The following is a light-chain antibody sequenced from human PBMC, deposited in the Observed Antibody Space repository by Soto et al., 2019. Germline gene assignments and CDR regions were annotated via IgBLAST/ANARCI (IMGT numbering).Light chain of an antibody. CDR3: SSYTSTRTVV. Sequence: QYALTQSASVSGSPGQSITLSCTGTSSDVGGYNHVAWYQHHPGKAPKLMIYDVTNRPSGVSSRFSGSKSGNTASLTISGLQAEDEADYYCSSYTSTRTVVFGEGTKLTVL. CDR1: SSDVGGYNH. J-gene: IGLJ2*01. V-gene: IGLV2-14*03. CDR2: DVT.